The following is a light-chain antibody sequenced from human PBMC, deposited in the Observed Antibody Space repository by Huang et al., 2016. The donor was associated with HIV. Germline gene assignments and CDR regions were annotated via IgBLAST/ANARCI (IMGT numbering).Light chain of an antibody. V-gene: IGKV1-27*01. CDR2: AAS. CDR3: QKYNSAPYT. CDR1: QGAGNS. J-gene: IGKJ2*01. Sequence: DIQMTQSPSSLSTSVGDRVTITCRASQGAGNSLAWYQQKPGKVPKLLIYAASTLRSGVPSRFSGSGSGTEFTLTNSSLQPEDVATYYCQKYNSAPYTFGQGTRLDIK.